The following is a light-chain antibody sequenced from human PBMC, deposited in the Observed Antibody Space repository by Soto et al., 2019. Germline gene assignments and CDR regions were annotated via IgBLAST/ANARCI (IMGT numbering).Light chain of an antibody. V-gene: IGKV3-20*01. CDR3: QQYGSSPWT. Sequence: EIVLTQSPGPLFLSPGERATLSCRASQSVSSNYLAWYQQKPGQAPRPLIYGASSRATGIPDRFSGSGAGTDFTLTISRLESEDFAVYYCQQYGSSPWTFGQGTKVEIK. CDR1: QSVSSNY. J-gene: IGKJ1*01. CDR2: GAS.